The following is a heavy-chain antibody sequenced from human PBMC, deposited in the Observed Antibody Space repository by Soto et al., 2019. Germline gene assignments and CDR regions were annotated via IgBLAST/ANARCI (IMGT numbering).Heavy chain of an antibody. J-gene: IGHJ4*02. CDR3: GVAVSGPRDY. Sequence: QVQLVQSGAEVKKPGASVKVSCKASGSTFTSYGINWVRQAPGQGLEWMGWINTSNGNTNYAEKLQGRVTMTTDTSTSTAYMGVSSLRYVDTAVYYCGVAVSGPRDYWGQGTLVTVSS. CDR1: GSTFTSYG. V-gene: IGHV1-18*01. D-gene: IGHD6-19*01. CDR2: INTSNGNT.